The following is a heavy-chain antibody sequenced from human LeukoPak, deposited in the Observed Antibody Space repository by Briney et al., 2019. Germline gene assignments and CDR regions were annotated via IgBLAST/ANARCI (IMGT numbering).Heavy chain of an antibody. J-gene: IGHJ4*02. CDR3: ARRILPPGYSSSWSGFDY. CDR1: GGSISSGGYY. D-gene: IGHD6-13*01. CDR2: IYHSGST. Sequence: PSETLSLTCTVSGGSISSGGYYWSWIRQPPGKGLEWIGYIYHSGSTYYNPSLKSRVTISVDRSKNQFSLKLSSVTAADTAVYYCARRILPPGYSSSWSGFDYWGQGTLVTVSS. V-gene: IGHV4-30-2*01.